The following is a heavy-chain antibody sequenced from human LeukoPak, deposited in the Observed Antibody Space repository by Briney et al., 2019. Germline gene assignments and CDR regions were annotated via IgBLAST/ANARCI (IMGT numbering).Heavy chain of an antibody. Sequence: PGGSLRLSCAASAFSLNAYNMNWVRQAPGKGLEWVSSISYTGTYIYYADSVKGRFTISRDNSKNTLYLQMNSLRADDTAVYYCAREMVPRHWSFDYWGQGTLVTVSS. CDR2: ISYTGTYI. V-gene: IGHV3-21*04. J-gene: IGHJ4*02. CDR1: AFSLNAYN. CDR3: AREMVPRHWSFDY. D-gene: IGHD2-8*01.